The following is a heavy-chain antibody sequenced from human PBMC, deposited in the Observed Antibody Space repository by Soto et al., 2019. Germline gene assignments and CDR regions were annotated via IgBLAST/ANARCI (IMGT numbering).Heavy chain of an antibody. Sequence: SVKGSCKASGGAFSSYAISLVRQAPGQGLEWTAAIIPIFGTSNYAHKFQGRVTITADESTSTAYMELSSLRSEDTAVYYCARDRVGYCSGGSCYSHYYYGMDVWGQGTTVTVSS. D-gene: IGHD2-15*01. CDR2: IIPIFGTS. V-gene: IGHV1-69*13. CDR3: ARDRVGYCSGGSCYSHYYYGMDV. J-gene: IGHJ6*01. CDR1: GGAFSSYA.